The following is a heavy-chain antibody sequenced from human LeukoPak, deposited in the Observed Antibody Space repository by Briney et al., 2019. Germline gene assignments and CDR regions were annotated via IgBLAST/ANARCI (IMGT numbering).Heavy chain of an antibody. CDR1: GFTFSSYE. CDR3: AKDWIWFGELLTYFDY. J-gene: IGHJ4*02. D-gene: IGHD3-10*01. V-gene: IGHV3-23*01. Sequence: GGSLRLSCAAPGFTFSSYEMNWVRQAPGKGLEWVSTISGSGGSTYYADSVKGRFTISRDNSKNTLYLQMNSLRAEDTAVYYCAKDWIWFGELLTYFDYWGQGTLVTVSS. CDR2: ISGSGGST.